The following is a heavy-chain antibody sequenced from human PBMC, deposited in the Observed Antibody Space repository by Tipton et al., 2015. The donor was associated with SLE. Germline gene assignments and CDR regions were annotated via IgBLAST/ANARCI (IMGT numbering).Heavy chain of an antibody. CDR1: GYTFTSYY. D-gene: IGHD3-22*01. CDR3: ARARDYYDSSGSVWFDP. J-gene: IGHJ5*02. Sequence: QLVQSGPEVKKPGASVKVSCKASGYTFTSYYMHWVRQAPGQGLEWMGIINPSGGSTSYAQKFQGRVTMTRDTSTSTAYLELSRLRSEATAVYCCARARDYYDSSGSVWFDPWGQGSLVPPSS. CDR2: INPSGGST. V-gene: IGHV1-46*03.